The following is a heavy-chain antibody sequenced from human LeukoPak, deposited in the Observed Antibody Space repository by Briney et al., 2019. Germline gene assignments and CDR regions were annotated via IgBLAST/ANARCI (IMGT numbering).Heavy chain of an antibody. V-gene: IGHV4-59*07. CDR1: GGSIRDYY. CDR2: IYYSGTT. J-gene: IGHJ3*01. D-gene: IGHD3-10*01. CDR3: TNGGSGNGDAFDF. Sequence: SDTVSLTCSVCGGSIRDYYWRWIRQPPARGLECIGNIYYSGTTNYTPSLKSRVTISVDTSKNQFSLKLNSVTAADTAIYYCTNGGSGNGDAFDFWGLGTMVTVSS.